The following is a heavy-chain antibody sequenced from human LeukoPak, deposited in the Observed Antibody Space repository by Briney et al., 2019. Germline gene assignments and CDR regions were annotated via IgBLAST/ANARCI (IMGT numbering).Heavy chain of an antibody. J-gene: IGHJ4*02. CDR3: ARDNTQYCTNGVCDFDY. D-gene: IGHD2-8*01. V-gene: IGHV1-2*02. Sequence: GASVKVSCKASGYTFTGHHMHWVRQAPGQGLEWMGWINPNSGGTNYAQKFQGRVTMTRDTSISTAYMELSRLRSDDTAVYYCARDNTQYCTNGVCDFDYWGQGTLVTVSS. CDR1: GYTFTGHH. CDR2: INPNSGGT.